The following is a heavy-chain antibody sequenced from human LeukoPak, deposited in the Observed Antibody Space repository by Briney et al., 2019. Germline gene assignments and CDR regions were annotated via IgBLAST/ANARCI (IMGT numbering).Heavy chain of an antibody. V-gene: IGHV1-2*02. CDR3: ARDRYGDGFAHLDY. J-gene: IGHJ4*02. Sequence: GSVKVSCKASGYTFTSYAMHWVRQAPGQELEWMGWITPSGGTNYPQKFQGRVSITRDTSTTTAYMDLSRLTSDDTAVYYCARDRYGDGFAHLDYWGQGALVTVSS. D-gene: IGHD5-24*01. CDR2: ITPSGGT. CDR1: GYTFTSYA.